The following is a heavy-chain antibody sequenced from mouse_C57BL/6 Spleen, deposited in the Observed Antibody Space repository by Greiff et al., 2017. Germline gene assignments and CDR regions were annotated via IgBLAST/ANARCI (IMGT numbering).Heavy chain of an antibody. V-gene: IGHV1-53*01. CDR2: INPSNGGT. J-gene: IGHJ2*01. CDR3: ARPYYGSTYFDD. CDR1: GYTFTSYW. D-gene: IGHD1-1*01. Sequence: QVQLQQPGTELVKPGASVKLSCKASGYTFTSYWMHWVKQRPGQGLEWIGNINPSNGGTNYNAKFKSKATLTVDKSSSTAYMQLSSLTSEDSAVYYGARPYYGSTYFDDWGQGTTLTVSS.